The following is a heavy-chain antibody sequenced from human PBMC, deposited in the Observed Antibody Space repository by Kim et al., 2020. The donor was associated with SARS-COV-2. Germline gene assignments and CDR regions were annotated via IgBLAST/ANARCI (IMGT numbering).Heavy chain of an antibody. CDR1: GGSISSSNW. D-gene: IGHD3-10*01. CDR2: IHHSGST. V-gene: IGHV4-4*02. CDR3: ARLLWFGESWFDP. J-gene: IGHJ5*02. Sequence: SETLSLTCAVSGGSISSSNWWSWVRQPPGKGLEWIGKIHHSGSTNYNPSPKSRVTISVDKSKNQFSLKLSSVTAADTAVYYCARLLWFGESWFDPWGQGTLVTVSS.